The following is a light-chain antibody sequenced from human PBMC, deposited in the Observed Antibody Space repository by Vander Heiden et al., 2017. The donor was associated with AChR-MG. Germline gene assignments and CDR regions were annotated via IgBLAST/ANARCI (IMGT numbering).Light chain of an antibody. J-gene: IGKJ4*01. CDR2: GAS. Sequence: EIVMTQSPATLSVSPGERATLSCRASQSVNSYLAWYQQKPGQAPRLLIYGASTRAFGVPARFSGSESGTEFTLTISSLQSEDFAVYYCQQYNDWPPLTFGCGTKVEIK. V-gene: IGKV3-15*01. CDR1: QSVNSY. CDR3: QQYNDWPPLT.